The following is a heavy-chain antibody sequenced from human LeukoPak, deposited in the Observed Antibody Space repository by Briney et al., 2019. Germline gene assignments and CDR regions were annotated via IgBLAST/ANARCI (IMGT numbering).Heavy chain of an antibody. D-gene: IGHD1-26*01. Sequence: GGSLRLSWAASGFTFSSYWMSWVRQAPGKGLEWVANMNQGGGETYYVDSVKGRFAMSRDNAKNSLYLQMNSLRAEDTAVYYCARDKIVGATKFDFWGQGTLVTVSS. J-gene: IGHJ4*02. CDR2: MNQGGGET. CDR1: GFTFSSYW. V-gene: IGHV3-7*03. CDR3: ARDKIVGATKFDF.